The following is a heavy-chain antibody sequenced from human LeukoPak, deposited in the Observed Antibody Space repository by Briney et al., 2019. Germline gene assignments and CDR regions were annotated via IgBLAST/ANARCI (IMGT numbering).Heavy chain of an antibody. V-gene: IGHV5-51*01. CDR1: GYTFTSYW. CDR3: ARTNYYETSGWASGLSPFDM. Sequence: GESLKISCKGSGYTFTSYWIAWVRQMPGKGLEWMGVIHPGDSDTRYSPSFQGQVIISADKSISTAYLQWSSLKAPDTAMYYCARTNYYETSGWASGLSPFDMWGRGTMVTVSS. CDR2: IHPGDSDT. D-gene: IGHD3-22*01. J-gene: IGHJ3*02.